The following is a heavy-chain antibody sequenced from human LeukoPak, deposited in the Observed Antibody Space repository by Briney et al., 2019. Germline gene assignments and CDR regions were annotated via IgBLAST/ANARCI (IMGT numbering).Heavy chain of an antibody. Sequence: GGSLRLSCAASGFTFDDYAMHWVRQAPGKGLEWISGISWNSAGIGYADSVKGRFTISRDNAKNSLYLQMNSLRAEDMAFYYCAXXLSGNIATAGFDXWGXGXLVXXSS. J-gene: IGHJ4*02. CDR3: AXXLSGNIATAGFDX. CDR2: ISWNSAGI. D-gene: IGHD6-13*01. CDR1: GFTFDDYA. V-gene: IGHV3-9*03.